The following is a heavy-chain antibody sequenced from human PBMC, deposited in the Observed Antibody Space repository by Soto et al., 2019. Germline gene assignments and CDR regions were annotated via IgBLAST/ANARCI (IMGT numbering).Heavy chain of an antibody. CDR1: GGSISSYY. J-gene: IGHJ4*02. CDR2: IYYSGST. CDR3: ARVDTAWVTFPARTSNMATISYGPMYY. Sequence: QVQLQESGPGLVKPSETLSLTCTVSGGSISSYYWSWIRQPPGKGLEWIGYIYYSGSTNYNPSLKSRVTLSVYTPQHQFSLKLSSVTAADTAVYYCARVDTAWVTFPARTSNMATISYGPMYYWGQGPLVTVSS. D-gene: IGHD5-12*01. V-gene: IGHV4-59*01.